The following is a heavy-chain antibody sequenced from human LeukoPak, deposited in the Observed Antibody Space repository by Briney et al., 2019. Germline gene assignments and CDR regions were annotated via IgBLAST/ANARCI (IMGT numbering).Heavy chain of an antibody. CDR2: ISAGGSYT. J-gene: IGHJ4*02. Sequence: GGSLRLSCTASGFTFRSYGMNWIRQAPGKGLEWISSISAGGSYTKYADSVKGRFAVSRDNSKNSLHLQMDRLRAEDTALYYCGSSGPTDWGQGTLVIVSS. V-gene: IGHV3-21*01. CDR3: GSSGPTD. CDR1: GFTFRSYG. D-gene: IGHD6-19*01.